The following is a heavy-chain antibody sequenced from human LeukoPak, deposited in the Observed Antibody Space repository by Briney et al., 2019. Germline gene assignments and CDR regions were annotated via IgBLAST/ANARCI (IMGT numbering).Heavy chain of an antibody. CDR2: ISYDGSNK. Sequence: GRSLRLSCAVSGFTFSSYGMQWVRQAPGKVLEWVAVISYDGSNKYYADSVKGRFTISRDNSKNTLYLQMNSLRAEDTAVYYCAKIRSGYFPYWGQGTLVTVS. D-gene: IGHD3-22*01. V-gene: IGHV3-30*18. CDR1: GFTFSSYG. J-gene: IGHJ4*02. CDR3: AKIRSGYFPY.